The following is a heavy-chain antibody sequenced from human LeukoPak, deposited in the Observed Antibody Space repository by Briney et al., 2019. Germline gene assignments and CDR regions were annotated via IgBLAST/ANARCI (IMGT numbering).Heavy chain of an antibody. D-gene: IGHD1-14*01. CDR2: IKQDGSEK. V-gene: IGHV3-7*01. CDR3: ARVWTPGIRAFDI. Sequence: GGSLRLSCAASGFNFSTHWMSWVRQAPGKGLEWVANIKQDGSEKYYVDSVKGRFTISRDIAKSSLYLQMNSLRAEDTAVYYCARVWTPGIRAFDIWAQGTMVPVSS. J-gene: IGHJ3*02. CDR1: GFNFSTHW.